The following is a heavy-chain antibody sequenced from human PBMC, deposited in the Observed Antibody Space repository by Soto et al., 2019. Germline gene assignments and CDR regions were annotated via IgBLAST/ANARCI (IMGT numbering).Heavy chain of an antibody. J-gene: IGHJ5*02. CDR2: IYWDDDK. CDR1: GFSLTTRGVG. CDR3: AHIPNYYQYDWFAP. V-gene: IGHV2-5*02. D-gene: IGHD3-16*01. Sequence: QITLKESGPTLVKPTQTLTLTCTFSGFSLTTRGVGVGWIRQPPGKALECLALIYWDDDKRYSPSLQSRLSITKDISKNQVVLPMTNVDPVDTATYYCAHIPNYYQYDWFAPWGQGTLVSVSS.